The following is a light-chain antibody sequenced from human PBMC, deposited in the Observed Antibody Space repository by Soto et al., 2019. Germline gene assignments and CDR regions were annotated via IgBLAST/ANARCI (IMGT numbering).Light chain of an antibody. V-gene: IGLV2-14*01. J-gene: IGLJ3*02. CDR3: SSGTSSTSWV. CDR2: EVT. CDR1: SSDVGDYKY. Sequence: QPVLTQPASVSGSPGQSLTISCTGSSSDVGDYKYVSWYQHSPGKAPKLIIYEVTSRPPGISDRFSGSRSGTTASLTISGLQGQDEADYYCSSGTSSTSWVFGGGTKVTVL.